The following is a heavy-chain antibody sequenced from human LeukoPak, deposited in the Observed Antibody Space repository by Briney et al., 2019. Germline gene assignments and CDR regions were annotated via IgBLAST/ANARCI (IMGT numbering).Heavy chain of an antibody. J-gene: IGHJ4*02. CDR1: GFTFSSYW. V-gene: IGHV3-74*01. CDR2: INSDGSST. D-gene: IGHD3-9*01. Sequence: AGGSLRLSCAASGFTFSSYWMHWVRQAPGKGLVWVSRINSDGSSTTYEDSVKGRFTISRDNAKNTLYLQMNSLRAEDTAVYYCAREKYDILTGYSTLGDYWGQGTLVTVSS. CDR3: AREKYDILTGYSTLGDY.